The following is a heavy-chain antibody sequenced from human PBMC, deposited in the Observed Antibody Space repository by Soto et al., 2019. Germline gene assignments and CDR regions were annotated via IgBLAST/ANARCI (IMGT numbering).Heavy chain of an antibody. CDR1: GYTFTNFG. CDR3: ARGGTPIDY. Sequence: QVQLVQSGAEVKKPGASVKVSCKASGYTFTNFGISWVRQAPGQGLEWMGWISAYNGNTNYAQKFQGRVTMTTDTPTRTAYMEVRSLRFGDTAVYYCARGGTPIDYRGQGTLVTVSS. CDR2: ISAYNGNT. V-gene: IGHV1-18*01. J-gene: IGHJ4*02. D-gene: IGHD3-16*01.